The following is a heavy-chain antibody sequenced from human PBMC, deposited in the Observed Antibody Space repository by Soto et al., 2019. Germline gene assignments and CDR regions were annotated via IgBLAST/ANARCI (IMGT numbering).Heavy chain of an antibody. CDR1: GDSISNSNW. D-gene: IGHD5-12*01. CDR3: ARDGYSRSFDP. CDR2: IDHSGST. V-gene: IGHV4-4*02. J-gene: IGHJ5*02. Sequence: QVQLQESGPGLVKPSGTLSLTCAVSGDSISNSNWWNWVRQPPGKGLEWIGEIDHSGSTNYNPSLKGRVTISVDKSKNQFSLKLTSVTAADTAVYYCARDGYSRSFDPWGQGTLVTVSS.